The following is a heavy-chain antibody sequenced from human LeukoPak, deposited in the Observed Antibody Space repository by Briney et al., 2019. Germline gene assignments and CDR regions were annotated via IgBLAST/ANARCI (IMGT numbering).Heavy chain of an antibody. CDR3: VMITFGGVIVIDY. V-gene: IGHV4-39*01. D-gene: IGHD3-16*02. CDR1: GGSISSSSYY. J-gene: IGHJ4*02. Sequence: PSETLSLTCTVSGGSISSSSYYWGWIRQPPGKGLEWIGSIYYSGSTYYNPSLKSRATISVDTSMNQFSLKLSSVTAADTAVYYCVMITFGGVIVIDYWGQGTLVTVSS. CDR2: IYYSGST.